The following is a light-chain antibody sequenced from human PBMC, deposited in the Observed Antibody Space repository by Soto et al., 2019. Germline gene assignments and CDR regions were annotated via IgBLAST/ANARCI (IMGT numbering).Light chain of an antibody. V-gene: IGKV3-20*01. Sequence: EIVLTQSPGTLSLSPGERATLSCRASQSVSSRDLAWHQQKPGQAPRLLIYEAYNRAAGIPDRFSGSGSGTDFTLTINRLEPEDFAVDYCQKCCTSPWPCGQGTKVEVK. CDR3: QKCCTSPWP. CDR1: QSVSSRD. CDR2: EAY. J-gene: IGKJ1*01.